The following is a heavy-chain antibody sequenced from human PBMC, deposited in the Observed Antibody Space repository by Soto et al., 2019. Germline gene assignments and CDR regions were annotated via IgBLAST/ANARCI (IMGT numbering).Heavy chain of an antibody. Sequence: GGSLRLSCAASGFTFDDYGMSWVRQAPGKGLEWVSGINWNGGSTGYADSVKGRFTISRDNAKNSLYLQMNSLRAENTALYHCARVRGYYGSGSYYNDYYYYYMDVWGKGTTVTVSS. D-gene: IGHD3-10*01. J-gene: IGHJ6*03. CDR1: GFTFDDYG. CDR2: INWNGGST. V-gene: IGHV3-20*01. CDR3: ARVRGYYGSGSYYNDYYYYYMDV.